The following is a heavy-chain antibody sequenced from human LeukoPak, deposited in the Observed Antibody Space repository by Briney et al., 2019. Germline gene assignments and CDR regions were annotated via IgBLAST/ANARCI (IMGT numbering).Heavy chain of an antibody. Sequence: PSETLSLTCTVSGGSISSYYWIWIRQHPGKGLEWIGYIYYSGSTYYNPSLKSRVTISVDTSKNQFSLKLSSVTAADTAVYYCARAGPRYEYPSLDYWGQGTLVTVSS. CDR2: IYYSGST. D-gene: IGHD6-6*01. J-gene: IGHJ4*02. CDR3: ARAGPRYEYPSLDY. V-gene: IGHV4-59*06. CDR1: GGSISSYY.